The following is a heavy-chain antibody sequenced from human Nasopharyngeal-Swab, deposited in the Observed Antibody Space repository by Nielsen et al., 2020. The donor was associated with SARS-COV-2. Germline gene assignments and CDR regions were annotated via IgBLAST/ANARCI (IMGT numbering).Heavy chain of an antibody. V-gene: IGHV3-23*03. D-gene: IGHD3-3*01. CDR1: GFTFSSYA. CDR2: IYSGGSST. CDR3: AKGGEAGQRFLEWLYYFDY. Sequence: GESLKISCAASGFTFSSYAVSWVRQAPGKGLEWVSVIYSGGSSTYYADSVKGRFTISRDNSKNTLYLQMNSLRAEDTAVYYCAKGGEAGQRFLEWLYYFDYRGQGTLVTVSS. J-gene: IGHJ4*02.